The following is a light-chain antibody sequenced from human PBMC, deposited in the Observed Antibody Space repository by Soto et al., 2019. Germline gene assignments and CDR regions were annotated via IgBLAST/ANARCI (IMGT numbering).Light chain of an antibody. CDR3: SSYTSSSTLKV. J-gene: IGLJ2*01. CDR2: EVS. V-gene: IGLV2-18*02. Sequence: QSALTQPPPVSGSPGQSVTISCTGTSSDVGSYNRVSWYQQPPGTAPKLMIYEVSNRPSGVPDRFSGSKSGNTASLTISGLQAEDEADYYCSSYTSSSTLKVFGGGTKLTVL. CDR1: SSDVGSYNR.